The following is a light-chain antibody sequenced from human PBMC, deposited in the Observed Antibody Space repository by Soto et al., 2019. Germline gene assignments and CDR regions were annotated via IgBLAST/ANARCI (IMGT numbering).Light chain of an antibody. J-gene: IGKJ5*01. CDR3: QQYNSYST. CDR1: QSISSW. Sequence: LQITQFPSTLSASLGARVTITCRASQSISSWLAWYQQKPGKAPKLLIYDASSLESGVPSRFSGSGSGTEFTLTISSLQPDDFATYYCQQYNSYSTFGQGTRLEIK. V-gene: IGKV1-5*01. CDR2: DAS.